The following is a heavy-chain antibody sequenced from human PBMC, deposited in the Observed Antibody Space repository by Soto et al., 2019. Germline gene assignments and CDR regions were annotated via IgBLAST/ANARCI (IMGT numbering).Heavy chain of an antibody. CDR1: GFTFGDYA. Sequence: EVQLVESGGGLVKPGRSLRLSCTASGFTFGDYAMSWFRLAPGKGLEWVGFIRSKAYGGTTEYAASVKGRFTISRDDTKSIAYLQMNSLKTEDTAVSYCTRGGLEQWLAGWFDPWGQGTLVTVSS. V-gene: IGHV3-49*05. J-gene: IGHJ5*02. CDR2: IRSKAYGGTT. D-gene: IGHD6-19*01. CDR3: TRGGLEQWLAGWFDP.